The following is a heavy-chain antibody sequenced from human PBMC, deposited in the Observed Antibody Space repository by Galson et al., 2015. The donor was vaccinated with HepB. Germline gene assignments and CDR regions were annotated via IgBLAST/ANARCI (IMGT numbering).Heavy chain of an antibody. V-gene: IGHV3-23*01. D-gene: IGHD2-15*01. CDR2: IIGSGGST. J-gene: IGHJ6*02. Sequence: SLRLSCAASGITFTSYAMSWVRQAPGKGLEWVSGIIGSGGSTYYADSVEGRFTISRDNSKNTLFLQMNNVRAEDTAVYYCARQAMVVADGMDVWGQGTTVTVSS. CDR1: GITFTSYA. CDR3: ARQAMVVADGMDV.